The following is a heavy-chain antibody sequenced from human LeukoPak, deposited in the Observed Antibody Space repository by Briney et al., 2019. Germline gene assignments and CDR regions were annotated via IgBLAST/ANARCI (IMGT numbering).Heavy chain of an antibody. Sequence: GGSLRLSCAASGFTFSSFEMSWVRQAPGTGLEWISYISISGSTMYYADSVKGHFTTSRDNVKNSLYLQMNSLRAEDTAVYYCARGMRLVRGLMFDYWGQGTLVTVSS. D-gene: IGHD3-10*01. CDR2: ISISGSTM. J-gene: IGHJ4*02. CDR1: GFTFSSFE. V-gene: IGHV3-48*03. CDR3: ARGMRLVRGLMFDY.